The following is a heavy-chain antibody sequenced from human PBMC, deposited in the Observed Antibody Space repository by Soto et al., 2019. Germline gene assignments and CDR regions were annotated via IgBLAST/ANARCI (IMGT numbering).Heavy chain of an antibody. J-gene: IGHJ4*02. Sequence: GGSLRLSCAGSGFTFSTYSMNWVRQAPGKGLEWVAVIWYDGGSKYYADSVKGRFTISRDNSKNTLYLQMNSLRAEDTAVYYCAKELHTSSGWSQVIYWGQGTLVTVSS. CDR1: GFTFSTYS. V-gene: IGHV3-33*06. CDR2: IWYDGGSK. D-gene: IGHD6-19*01. CDR3: AKELHTSSGWSQVIY.